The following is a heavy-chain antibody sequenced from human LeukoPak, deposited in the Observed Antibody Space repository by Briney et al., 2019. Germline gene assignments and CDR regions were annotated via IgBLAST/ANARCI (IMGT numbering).Heavy chain of an antibody. CDR3: ARGALGHAVPLDY. Sequence: ASVKVSCKASGYTFTGYYMHWVRQAPGQGLEWMGWINPNSGGTNYAQKFQGRVTMTRDTSISTAYMELSRLRSDDTAVYYCARGALGHAVPLDYWGQGTLVTVSS. CDR1: GYTFTGYY. D-gene: IGHD2-8*01. V-gene: IGHV1-2*02. J-gene: IGHJ4*02. CDR2: INPNSGGT.